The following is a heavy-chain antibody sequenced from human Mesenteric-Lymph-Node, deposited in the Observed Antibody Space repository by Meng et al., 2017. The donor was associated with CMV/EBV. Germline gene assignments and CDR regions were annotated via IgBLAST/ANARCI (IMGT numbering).Heavy chain of an antibody. Sequence: QVQLQQGGAGLLKPSATLSLTCAFYGGSFSAYYWCWIRQPPGKGLEWIGEINHSGSTNYNPSLKSRITISVDTSKNQFSLKLTSVTAADTAVYFCASLAPLNNTKDKIPSGYWGQGTLVTVSS. CDR1: GGSFSAYY. J-gene: IGHJ4*02. V-gene: IGHV4-34*01. CDR3: ASLAPLNNTKDKIPSGY. D-gene: IGHD1-14*01. CDR2: INHSGST.